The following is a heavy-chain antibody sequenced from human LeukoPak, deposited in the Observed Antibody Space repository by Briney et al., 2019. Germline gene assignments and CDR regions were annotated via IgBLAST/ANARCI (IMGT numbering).Heavy chain of an antibody. V-gene: IGHV3-15*01. J-gene: IGHJ5*02. CDR2: IKSKTDGGTT. CDR3: TTWGHYYDSTYLDP. CDR1: GFTFSNAW. D-gene: IGHD3-22*01. Sequence: GGSLRLSCAASGFTFSNAWMSWVRQAPGKGREWVGRIKSKTDGGTTDYAAPVKGRFTISRDDSKNTLYLQMNSLKTEDTAVYYCTTWGHYYDSTYLDPWGQGTLVTVSS.